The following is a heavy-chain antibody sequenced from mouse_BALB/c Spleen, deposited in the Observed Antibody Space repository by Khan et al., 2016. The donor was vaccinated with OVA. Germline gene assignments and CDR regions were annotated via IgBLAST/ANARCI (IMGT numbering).Heavy chain of an antibody. D-gene: IGHD3-1*01. V-gene: IGHV3-6*01. CDR3: ARGGSSGPAWFAY. CDR2: IRYDGDS. Sequence: EVQLQESGPGLVKPSQSLSLTCSVTGYSITSGYFWNWIRQFPGNQLEWMGYIRYDGDSNYNPSLKNRISITRDPSKNQFFLKLNSVTPEDTATVYCARGGSSGPAWFAYWGQGTLVTVSP. J-gene: IGHJ3*01. CDR1: GYSITSGYF.